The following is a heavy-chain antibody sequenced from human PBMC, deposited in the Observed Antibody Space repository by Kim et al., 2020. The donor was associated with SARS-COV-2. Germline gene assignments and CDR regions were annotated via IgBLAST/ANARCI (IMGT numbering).Heavy chain of an antibody. J-gene: IGHJ3*02. V-gene: IGHV6-1*01. CDR3: ARGDTQLTPGAFDI. D-gene: IGHD6-13*01. Sequence: AVSVKSRITINPDTSKNQFSRQLNSVTPEDTAVYYCARGDTQLTPGAFDIWGQGTMVTVSS.